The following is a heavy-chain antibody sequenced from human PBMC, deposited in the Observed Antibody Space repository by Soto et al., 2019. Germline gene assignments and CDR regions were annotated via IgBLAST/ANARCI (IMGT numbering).Heavy chain of an antibody. J-gene: IGHJ4*02. V-gene: IGHV3-53*01. Sequence: PGGSLRLSCAASGFTVSSNYMSWVRKAPGKGLEWVSTIYSGGRTFYADSVEGRFTISRDNSKNTLYLQMNSLRVGDTAVYYCARDGQQEMPYTMDVWGQGTLVTVSS. CDR3: ARDGQQEMPYTMDV. D-gene: IGHD3-10*01. CDR2: IYSGGRT. CDR1: GFTVSSNY.